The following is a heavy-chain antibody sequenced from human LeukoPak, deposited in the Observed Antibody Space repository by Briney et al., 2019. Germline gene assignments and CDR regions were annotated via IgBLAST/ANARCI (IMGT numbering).Heavy chain of an antibody. J-gene: IGHJ6*02. V-gene: IGHV1-2*02. D-gene: IGHD3-22*01. CDR3: ARDVPYYYDSSALIYYYYGMDV. CDR1: GYTFTGYY. Sequence: ASVKVSCKASGYTFTGYYMHWVRQAPGQGLEWMGWINPNSGSTNYAQKFQGRVTMTRDTSISTAYMELSRLRSDDTAVYYCARDVPYYYDSSALIYYYYGMDVWGQGTTVTVSS. CDR2: INPNSGST.